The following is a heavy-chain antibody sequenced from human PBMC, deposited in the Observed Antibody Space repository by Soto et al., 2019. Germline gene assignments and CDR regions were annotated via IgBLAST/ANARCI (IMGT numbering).Heavy chain of an antibody. CDR2: ISSSSSTI. Sequence: QPGGSLRLSCAASGFTFSSYSMNWVRQAPGKGLEWVSYISSSSSTIYYADSVKGRFTISRDNAKNSLYLQMNSLRAEDTAVYYCARRFGVAAAGYYYYNYMDVWGKGTTVTVSS. CDR3: ARRFGVAAAGYYYYNYMDV. V-gene: IGHV3-48*01. CDR1: GFTFSSYS. J-gene: IGHJ6*03. D-gene: IGHD6-13*01.